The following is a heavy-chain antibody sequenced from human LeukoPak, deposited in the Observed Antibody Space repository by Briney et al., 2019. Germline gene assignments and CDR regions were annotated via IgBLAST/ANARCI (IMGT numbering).Heavy chain of an antibody. CDR2: ITGSGGST. CDR3: AKLNADYYGSGIVDY. Sequence: YPGGSLRLSCAASGFTFSNYAMSWVRQAPGKGLEWVSGITGSGGSTNYADSVKGRFTISRDNSKNTLYLQMNSLRAEDTAVYYCAKLNADYYGSGIVDYWGQGTLVTVSS. D-gene: IGHD3-10*01. V-gene: IGHV3-23*01. CDR1: GFTFSNYA. J-gene: IGHJ4*02.